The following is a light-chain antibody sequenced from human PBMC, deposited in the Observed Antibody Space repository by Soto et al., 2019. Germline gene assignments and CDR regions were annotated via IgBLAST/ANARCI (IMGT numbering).Light chain of an antibody. J-gene: IGLJ2*01. Sequence: QSALTQPASVSGPPGQSITISCTGTSSDVGSYNLVSWYQQHPGKAPKLIIYEVSKRPSGVSNRFSGSESGSTASLTISGLQAEDEADYYCSKERANAYVVFGGGTKLTVL. CDR2: EVS. V-gene: IGLV2-23*02. CDR1: SSDVGSYNL. CDR3: SKERANAYVV.